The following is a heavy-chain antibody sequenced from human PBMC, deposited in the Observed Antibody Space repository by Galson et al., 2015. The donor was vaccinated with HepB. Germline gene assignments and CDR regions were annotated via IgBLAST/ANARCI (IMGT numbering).Heavy chain of an antibody. J-gene: IGHJ6*02. Sequence: SVKVSCKASGGTFSSYAISWVRQAPGQGLEWMGGIIPIFGTANYAQKFQGRVTITADKSTSTAYMELSSLRSEDTAVYYCARGPSIDYYDSSGHGYYYGMDVWGQGTTVTVSS. CDR3: ARGPSIDYYDSSGHGYYYGMDV. V-gene: IGHV1-69*06. D-gene: IGHD3-22*01. CDR1: GGTFSSYA. CDR2: IIPIFGTA.